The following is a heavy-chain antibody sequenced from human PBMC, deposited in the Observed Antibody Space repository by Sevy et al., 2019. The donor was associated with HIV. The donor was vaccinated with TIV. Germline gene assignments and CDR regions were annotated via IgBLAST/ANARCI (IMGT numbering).Heavy chain of an antibody. CDR1: GFTFGSYG. CDR2: ISYDGSNK. D-gene: IGHD6-19*01. V-gene: IGHV3-30*18. CDR3: AKDRSQPRLSKTVAGTLDY. J-gene: IGHJ4*02. Sequence: GGSLRLSCAASGFTFGSYGMHWVRQAPGKGLEWVAVISYDGSNKYYADSVKGRFTISRDNTKNTLYLQMNSLRAEDTAVYSCAKDRSQPRLSKTVAGTLDYWGQGTLVTVSS.